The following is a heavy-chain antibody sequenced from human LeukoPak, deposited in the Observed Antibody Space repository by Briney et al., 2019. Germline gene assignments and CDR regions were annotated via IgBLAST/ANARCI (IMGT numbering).Heavy chain of an antibody. CDR2: VFYSGST. J-gene: IGHJ4*02. Sequence: SETLSLTCTVSGGSISSGSYFWGWIRQPPGRGLEWIGSVFYSGSTYYNPSLKSRVTISVDTSKKQFSLKLSSVTAADTAVYYCARRAGGKVDYWGQGTLVTVSS. CDR1: GGSISSGSYF. D-gene: IGHD3-16*01. CDR3: ARRAGGKVDY. V-gene: IGHV4-39*01.